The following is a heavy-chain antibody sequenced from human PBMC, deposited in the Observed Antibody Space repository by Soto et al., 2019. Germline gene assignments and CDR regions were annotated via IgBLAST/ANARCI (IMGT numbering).Heavy chain of an antibody. Sequence: QLQLQESGPGLVKPSETLSLTCTVSGGSISSSSYYWGWIRQPPGKGLEWIGSIYYSGSTYYNPSLKSRVTISVDTSKNQFSLKLSSVTAADTAVYYCARPNYYGSGSYVVDYWGQGTLVTVSS. D-gene: IGHD3-10*01. V-gene: IGHV4-39*01. J-gene: IGHJ4*02. CDR3: ARPNYYGSGSYVVDY. CDR1: GGSISSSSYY. CDR2: IYYSGST.